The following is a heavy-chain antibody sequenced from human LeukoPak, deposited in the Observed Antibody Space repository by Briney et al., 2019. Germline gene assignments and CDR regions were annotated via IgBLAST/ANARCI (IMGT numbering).Heavy chain of an antibody. CDR1: GGSISSGCYY. D-gene: IGHD3-22*01. CDR2: IYASGST. J-gene: IGHJ3*02. Sequence: PSETLSLTCTVSGGSISSGCYYWSWIRQPAGKGLEWIGRIYASGSTNYNPSLKSRVTISVDMSKNQFSLKLSSVTAADTAVYYCARGYDPSRDAFDIWAQGTMVTVSS. CDR3: ARGYDPSRDAFDI. V-gene: IGHV4-61*02.